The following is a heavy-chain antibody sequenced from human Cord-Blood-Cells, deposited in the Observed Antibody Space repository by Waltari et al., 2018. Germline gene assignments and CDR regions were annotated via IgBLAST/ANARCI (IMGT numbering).Heavy chain of an antibody. CDR1: GGSFSGYY. CDR2: INHSGST. J-gene: IGHJ3*02. CDR3: ARGLHYDILTGSPEGAFDI. V-gene: IGHV4-34*01. Sequence: QVQLQQLGAGLLKPSETLSLTCAVYGGSFSGYYWSWIRQPPGHGLEWIGEINHSGSTNYNPSLKGRVTISVDTSKNQFSLKLSSVTAADTAVYYCARGLHYDILTGSPEGAFDIWGQGTMVTVSS. D-gene: IGHD3-9*01.